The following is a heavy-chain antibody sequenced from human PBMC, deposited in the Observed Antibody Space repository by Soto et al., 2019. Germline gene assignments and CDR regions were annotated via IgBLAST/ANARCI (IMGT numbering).Heavy chain of an antibody. J-gene: IGHJ5*02. CDR2: IYYSGST. V-gene: IGHV4-61*01. Sequence: SETLSLTCTVSGGSVSSGSYYWSWIRQPPGKGLEWIGYIYYSGSTNYNPSLKSRVTISVDTSKNQFSLKLSSVTAADTAVYYCAREGKSSYYDSSGYYHNWFDPWGKGTLVTASS. CDR3: AREGKSSYYDSSGYYHNWFDP. CDR1: GGSVSSGSYY. D-gene: IGHD3-22*01.